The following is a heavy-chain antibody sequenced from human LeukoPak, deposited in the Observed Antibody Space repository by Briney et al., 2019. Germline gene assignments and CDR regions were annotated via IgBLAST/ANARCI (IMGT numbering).Heavy chain of an antibody. CDR1: GFAFSTYW. D-gene: IGHD6-19*01. J-gene: IGHJ4*02. V-gene: IGHV3-74*01. CDR3: GRAEGSGWYPFDY. CDR2: INGDGSAT. Sequence: SGGSLRLSCAASGFAFSTYWMHWVRQAPGKGLVWVSRINGDGSATTYADSAKGRFTISRDNAKNSLYLQMNSLRAEDTAVYYCGRAEGSGWYPFDYWGQGTLVTVSS.